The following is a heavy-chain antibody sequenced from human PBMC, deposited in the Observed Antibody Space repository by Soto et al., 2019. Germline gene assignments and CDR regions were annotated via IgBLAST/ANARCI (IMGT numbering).Heavy chain of an antibody. J-gene: IGHJ5*02. CDR2: IYYSGST. CDR1: GGSISSSSYY. Sequence: QLQLQESGPGLVKPSETLSLTCTVSGGSISSSSYYWGWIRQPPGKGLEWIGSIYYSGSTYYNPSLKSRDTISVDTPKNQSSLKLSSVTAADTAVYYCARLGHSSSWDSSWFDPWGQGTLVTVSS. V-gene: IGHV4-39*01. D-gene: IGHD6-13*01. CDR3: ARLGHSSSWDSSWFDP.